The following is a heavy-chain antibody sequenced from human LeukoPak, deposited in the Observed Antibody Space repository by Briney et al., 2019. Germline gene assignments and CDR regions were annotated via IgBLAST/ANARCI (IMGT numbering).Heavy chain of an antibody. D-gene: IGHD6-13*01. CDR1: GFTFDDYG. V-gene: IGHV3-20*01. Sequence: TGGSLRLSCAASGFTFDDYGMSWVRQAPGKGLEWVSGINWNGGSTGYADSVKGRFTISRDNAKNSLYLQMNSLRAEDTALYHCARVSSSWYGKFDYWGQGTLVTVSS. CDR3: ARVSSSWYGKFDY. J-gene: IGHJ4*02. CDR2: INWNGGST.